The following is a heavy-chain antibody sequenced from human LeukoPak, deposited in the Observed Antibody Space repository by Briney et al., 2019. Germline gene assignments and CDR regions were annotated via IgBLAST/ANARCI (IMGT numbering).Heavy chain of an antibody. D-gene: IGHD2-15*01. CDR2: ISAYNGNT. V-gene: IGHV1-18*01. J-gene: IGHJ5*02. CDR3: AXXXXXXGGSCYPLGWFDP. CDR1: GYTFTSYG. Sequence: WASVKVSCKASGYTFTSYGISWVRQAPGQGLGWMGWISAYNGNTNYSQRLQGRVTMTTDTSTSTAYMELRSLRSDDTAVYYCAXXXXXXGGSCYPLGWFDPWGQGTLVTVSS.